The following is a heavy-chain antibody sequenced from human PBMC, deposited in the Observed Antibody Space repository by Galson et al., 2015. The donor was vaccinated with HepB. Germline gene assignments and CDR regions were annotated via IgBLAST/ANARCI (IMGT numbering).Heavy chain of an antibody. CDR2: IIPIFGTA. CDR3: ARMAIGYGLESAFDY. D-gene: IGHD5-18*01. J-gene: IGHJ4*02. Sequence: SVKVSCKASGGTFSSYAISWVRQAPGQGLEWMGGIIPIFGTANYAQKFQGRVTITADESTSTAYMELSSLRSEDTAGYYCARMAIGYGLESAFDYWGQGTLVTVSS. CDR1: GGTFSSYA. V-gene: IGHV1-69*13.